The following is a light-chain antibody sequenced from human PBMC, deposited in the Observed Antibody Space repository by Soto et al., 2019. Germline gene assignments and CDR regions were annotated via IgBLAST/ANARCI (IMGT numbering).Light chain of an antibody. Sequence: EIVMTQSPTTLSVSPGERGTLSCRASQDISSNLAWYQQKPGQTPRLLIHGASTRATGIPARFSGSGSGTRFTLTIASLQYEDFAVYYCQQYDNWPRTFGQGTKVDIK. J-gene: IGKJ1*01. CDR3: QQYDNWPRT. V-gene: IGKV3-15*01. CDR2: GAS. CDR1: QDISSN.